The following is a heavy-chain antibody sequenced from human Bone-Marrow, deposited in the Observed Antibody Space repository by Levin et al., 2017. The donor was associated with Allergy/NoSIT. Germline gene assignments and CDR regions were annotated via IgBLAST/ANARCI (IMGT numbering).Heavy chain of an antibody. D-gene: IGHD6-13*01. Sequence: SGPTLVKPTETLTLTCTVSGFSLNNVRMGVSWIRQPPGKALEWLAHIFSNDEKSYSTSLKSRLTISKDSSKSQVVLTMTNMDPVDTATYYCTRVLRIAASGTWFDPWGQGTLVTVSS. V-gene: IGHV2-26*01. J-gene: IGHJ5*02. CDR2: IFSNDEK. CDR3: TRVLRIAASGTWFDP. CDR1: GFSLNNVRMG.